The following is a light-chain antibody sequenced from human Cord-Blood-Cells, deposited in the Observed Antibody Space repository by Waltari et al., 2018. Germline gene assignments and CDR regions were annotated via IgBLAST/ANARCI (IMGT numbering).Light chain of an antibody. CDR1: SSDVGGYNY. CDR2: DVS. CDR3: SSYTSSSTYV. Sequence: QSALTQPASVSGSPGQSITISCTGTSSDVGGYNYVSWYQQHPGKAHKLMIYDVSKRPSGVSNRFSGSKSGNTASLTISGLKAEDEADYYCSSYTSSSTYVFGTGTKVTVL. V-gene: IGLV2-14*01. J-gene: IGLJ1*01.